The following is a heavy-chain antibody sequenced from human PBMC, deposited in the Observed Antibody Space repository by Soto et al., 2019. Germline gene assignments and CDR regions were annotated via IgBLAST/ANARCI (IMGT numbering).Heavy chain of an antibody. CDR3: AKGGGYDYTPGRFDY. J-gene: IGHJ4*02. V-gene: IGHV3-23*01. Sequence: PGGSLRLSCAASGFTFSSYAMSWVRQAPGKGLEWVSAISGSGGSTYYADSVKGRFTISRDNSKNTLYLQMNSLRAEDTAVYYCAKGGGYDYTPGRFDYWGQGTLVTVSS. CDR2: ISGSGGST. CDR1: GFTFSSYA. D-gene: IGHD5-12*01.